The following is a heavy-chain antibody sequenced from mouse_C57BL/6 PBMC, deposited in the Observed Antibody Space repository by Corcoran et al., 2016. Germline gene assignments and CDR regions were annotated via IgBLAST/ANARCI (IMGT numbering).Heavy chain of an antibody. CDR2: INPNNGGT. J-gene: IGHJ2*01. CDR1: GYTFTDYY. Sequence: EVQLQQSGPELVKPGASVKISCKASGYTFTDYYMNWVKQSHGKSLEWIGDINPNNGGTSYNQKFKGKATLTVDKSSSTAYMELRSLTSEDSAGYYCARWEYYGSFDYWGQGTTLTVSS. CDR3: ARWEYYGSFDY. D-gene: IGHD1-1*01. V-gene: IGHV1-26*01.